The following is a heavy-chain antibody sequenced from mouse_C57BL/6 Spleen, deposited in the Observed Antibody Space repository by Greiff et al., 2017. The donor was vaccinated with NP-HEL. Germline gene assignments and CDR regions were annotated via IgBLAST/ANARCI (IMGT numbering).Heavy chain of an antibody. J-gene: IGHJ4*01. CDR1: GYAFSSYW. Sequence: VQLQQSGAELVKPGASVKISCKASGYAFSSYWMNWVKQRPGKGLEWIGQIYPGDGDPNYNGKFKGKATLTADKSSSTAYMQLSSLTSEDSAVYFCARGGGYYAMDYWGQGTSVTVSS. CDR3: ARGGGYYAMDY. D-gene: IGHD1-1*02. V-gene: IGHV1-80*01. CDR2: IYPGDGDP.